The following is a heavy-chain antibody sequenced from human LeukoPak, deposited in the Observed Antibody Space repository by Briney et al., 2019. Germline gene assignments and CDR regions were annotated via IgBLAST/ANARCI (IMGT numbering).Heavy chain of an antibody. Sequence: ASVKVSCKASGGTFSINAITWVRQAPGQGLEWMGIINPSGGSTSYAQKFQGRVTMTRDTSTSTVYMELSSLRSEDTAVYYCARDSGIISGSFDYWGQGTLVTVSS. CDR2: INPSGGST. V-gene: IGHV1-46*01. CDR1: GGTFSINA. D-gene: IGHD2-15*01. J-gene: IGHJ4*02. CDR3: ARDSGIISGSFDY.